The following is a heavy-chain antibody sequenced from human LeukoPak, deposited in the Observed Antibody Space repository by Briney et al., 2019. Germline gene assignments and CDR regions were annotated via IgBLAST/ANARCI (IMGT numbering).Heavy chain of an antibody. CDR2: ISGDGRST. V-gene: IGHV3-43*02. CDR1: GFTFDDYA. J-gene: IGHJ1*01. CDR3: ARVYRYYDSSCQH. Sequence: GGSLRLSCAASGFTFDDYAMHWVRQAPGKGLEWVSLISGDGRSTYFADSVKGRFTISRDNSKNSLYLQMNSLRTEDTALYYCARVYRYYDSSCQHWGQGTLVTVSS. D-gene: IGHD3-22*01.